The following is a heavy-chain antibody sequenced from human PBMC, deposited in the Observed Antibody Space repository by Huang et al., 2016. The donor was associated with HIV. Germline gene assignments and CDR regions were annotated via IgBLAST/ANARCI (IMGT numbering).Heavy chain of an antibody. CDR2: TNYRAKWNN. CDR3: ARVRCSGGYCYGWFDT. D-gene: IGHD2-15*01. V-gene: IGHV6-1*01. Sequence: QVQLQQSGPGLVRPSQTLSLTCAISGASVSSSSSAWNWIRQSPSRGLEGLGRTNYRAKWNNDFAPSVRTRRTINPDTSKNQFALRLNSVTPDDTAVYYCARVRCSGGYCYGWFDTWGQGILVTVSS. J-gene: IGHJ5*02. CDR1: GASVSSSSSA.